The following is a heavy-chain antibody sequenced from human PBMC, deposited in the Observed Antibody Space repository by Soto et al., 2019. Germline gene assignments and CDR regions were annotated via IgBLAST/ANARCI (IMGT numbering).Heavy chain of an antibody. Sequence: GASVKVSCKASGYTFTSYAMHWVRQAPGQRLEWIGWIVVGSGNTNYAQKFQERVTITRDMSTSTAYMELSSLRSEDTAVYYCAADRTPHTAMARAPLRYWGQGTLVTVSS. CDR1: GYTFTSYA. V-gene: IGHV1-58*02. CDR2: IVVGSGNT. CDR3: AADRTPHTAMARAPLRY. J-gene: IGHJ4*02. D-gene: IGHD5-18*01.